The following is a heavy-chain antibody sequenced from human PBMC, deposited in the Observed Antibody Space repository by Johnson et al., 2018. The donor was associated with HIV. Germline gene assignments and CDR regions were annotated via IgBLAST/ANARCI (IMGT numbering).Heavy chain of an antibody. D-gene: IGHD3-10*01. V-gene: IGHV3-74*02. J-gene: IGHJ3*02. CDR3: ARGALGSFDI. Sequence: VHLVESGGDSVQPGGSLRLSCAASGFIFSNYWMHWVRQAPGKGLIWVACIKTDGSDTNYADSVKGRFTISRDNAKNTVYLQMDSLRDEDMAVYYCARGALGSFDIWGQGTMVTVSS. CDR2: IKTDGSDT. CDR1: GFIFSNYW.